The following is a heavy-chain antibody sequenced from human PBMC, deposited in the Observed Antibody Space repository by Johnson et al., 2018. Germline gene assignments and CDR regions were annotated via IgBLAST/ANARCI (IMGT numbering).Heavy chain of an antibody. CDR3: ARDGGTYVVGAFRAFDI. D-gene: IGHD1-26*01. CDR2: ISGTGST. CDR1: GFTFGHYA. J-gene: IGHJ3*02. Sequence: VQLVESGGGLVKSGGSXRLSCAASGFTFGHYAMSWVRQAPGKGLEWVSDISGTGSTNYADHVRGRFTIARDISKNTLYLEMNSLRAEDTAVYYCARDGGTYVVGAFRAFDIWGQGTMVTVSS. V-gene: IGHV3-23*04.